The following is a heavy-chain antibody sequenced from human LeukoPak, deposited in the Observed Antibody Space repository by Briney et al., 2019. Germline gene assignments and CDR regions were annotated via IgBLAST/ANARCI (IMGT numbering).Heavy chain of an antibody. V-gene: IGHV1-18*01. D-gene: IGHD6-19*01. CDR1: GYTFTSYG. J-gene: IGHJ4*02. CDR3: ARVLGLGYSSGWYGLNFDY. CDR2: ISAYNGNT. Sequence: ASVKVSCKASGYTFTSYGISWVRQAPGQGLEWMGWISAYNGNTNYAQKLQGRVTMTTDTSTSTACMELRSRRSDDTAVYYCARVLGLGYSSGWYGLNFDYWGQGTLVTVSS.